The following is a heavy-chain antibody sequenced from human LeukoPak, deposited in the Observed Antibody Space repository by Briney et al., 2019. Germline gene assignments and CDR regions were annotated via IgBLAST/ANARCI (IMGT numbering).Heavy chain of an antibody. CDR2: ISSSGTTT. Sequence: RGSLRLSCAASGFTFSSYDMYWVRQAPGKGLEWVSYISSSGTTTHYGDSVKGRFTISRDNAKNSLYLQMNSLRAEDTAVYYCARGRRPDAFDSWGQGTRVTVSS. V-gene: IGHV3-48*03. J-gene: IGHJ3*02. CDR1: GFTFSSYD. CDR3: ARGRRPDAFDS.